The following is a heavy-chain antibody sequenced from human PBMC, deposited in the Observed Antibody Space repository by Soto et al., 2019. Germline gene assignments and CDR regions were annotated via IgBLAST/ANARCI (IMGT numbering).Heavy chain of an antibody. D-gene: IGHD6-19*01. CDR2: VSHDGRNT. V-gene: IGHV3-30*18. CDR1: GFTFSDSA. J-gene: IGHJ4*02. Sequence: GGSLRLSCAASGFTFSDSAIHWVRQAPGKGLEWVAVVSHDGRNTHYADSVKGRFTISRDSSKNTVSLEMTSLRAEDTAVYYCAKGGRQWLVTSDFNYWGQGALVTVS. CDR3: AKGGRQWLVTSDFNY.